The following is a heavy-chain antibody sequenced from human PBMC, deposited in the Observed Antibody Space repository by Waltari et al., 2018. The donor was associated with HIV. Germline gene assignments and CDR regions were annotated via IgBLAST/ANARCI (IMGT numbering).Heavy chain of an antibody. CDR3: AGRRAAMGTGDFNY. Sequence: QVQLVQSGAEVKKPGSSVKVSCKASGGTFSTYAPSCVRQAPGQGLEWLGGIIPIFGTANYAQKFQGRVTITADESTSTAYMELSSLRSEDTAVYYCAGRRAAMGTGDFNYWGQGTLVTVSS. V-gene: IGHV1-69*01. CDR2: IIPIFGTA. CDR1: GGTFSTYA. D-gene: IGHD5-18*01. J-gene: IGHJ4*02.